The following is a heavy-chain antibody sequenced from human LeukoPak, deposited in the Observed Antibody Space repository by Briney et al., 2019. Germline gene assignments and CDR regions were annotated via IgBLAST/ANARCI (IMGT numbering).Heavy chain of an antibody. CDR3: AKGGINRDGYNPFFDY. Sequence: GRSLRLSCAASGFTFDDYAMHWVRQAPGKGLEWVSGISWNSGSIGYADSVKGRFTISRDNAKNSLYLQMNSLRAEDTALYYCAKGGINRDGYNPFFDYWGQGTLVTVSS. CDR1: GFTFDDYA. CDR2: ISWNSGSI. D-gene: IGHD5-24*01. J-gene: IGHJ4*02. V-gene: IGHV3-9*01.